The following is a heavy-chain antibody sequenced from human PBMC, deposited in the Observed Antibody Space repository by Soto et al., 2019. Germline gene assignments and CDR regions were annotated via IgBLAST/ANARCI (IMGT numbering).Heavy chain of an antibody. CDR3: ARDGYSGWQYFQH. J-gene: IGHJ1*01. CDR2: ISYDGSNK. V-gene: IGHV3-30-3*01. D-gene: IGHD6-19*01. Sequence: QVQLVESGGGVVQPGRSLRLSCAASGFTFSSYAMHWVRQAPGKGLEWVAVISYDGSNKYYADSVKGRFTISRDNSKNTLYLQMNSLRAEDTALYYCARDGYSGWQYFQHWGQGTLVTVSS. CDR1: GFTFSSYA.